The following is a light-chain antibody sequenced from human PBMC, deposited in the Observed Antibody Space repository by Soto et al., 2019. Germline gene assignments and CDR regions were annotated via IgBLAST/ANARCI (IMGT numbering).Light chain of an antibody. CDR2: YAS. CDR3: QQYNSYSWT. V-gene: IGKV1-5*01. J-gene: IGKJ1*01. Sequence: DIQITQSPSTLSASVGDRVTITCRASQSVRSWLAWYQQKPGKAPKLLIYYASSLESGVPSRFSGSGSGTEFTLTISSLQPDDFATYYCQQYNSYSWTFGQGTKVDIK. CDR1: QSVRSW.